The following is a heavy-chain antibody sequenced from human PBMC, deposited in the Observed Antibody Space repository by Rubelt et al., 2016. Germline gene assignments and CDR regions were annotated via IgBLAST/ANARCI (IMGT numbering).Heavy chain of an antibody. D-gene: IGHD3-22*01. CDR3: ASDADYYDSSGYYPY. CDR2: ISAYNGNT. J-gene: IGHJ4*02. V-gene: IGHV1-18*01. CDR1: GYTFTSYG. Sequence: QVQLVQSGAEVKKPGASVKVSCKASGYTFTSYGISWVRQAPGQGLEWMGWISAYNGNTNYAQKVQGRGTMTTDTSTSTAYMELRSLRSDDTAVYYCASDADYYDSSGYYPYWGQGTLVTVSS.